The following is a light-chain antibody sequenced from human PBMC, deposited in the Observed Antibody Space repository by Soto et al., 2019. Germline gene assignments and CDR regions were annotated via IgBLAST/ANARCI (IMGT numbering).Light chain of an antibody. Sequence: EIVLTQSPATLSLSPGERATLSCRASQSVSSYLAWYQQKPGQAPRLLIYGASSRATGIPDRFSGSGSGTDFTLTISRLEPEDFAVFYCQHYDSLPITFGQGTRLEI. CDR3: QHYDSLPIT. V-gene: IGKV3-20*01. CDR2: GAS. J-gene: IGKJ5*01. CDR1: QSVSSY.